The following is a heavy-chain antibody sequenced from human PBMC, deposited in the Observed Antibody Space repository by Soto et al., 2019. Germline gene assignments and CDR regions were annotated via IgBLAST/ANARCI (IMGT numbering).Heavy chain of an antibody. CDR3: ARDFGIAAAVCDY. CDR2: IWYDGSNK. J-gene: IGHJ4*02. D-gene: IGHD6-13*01. CDR1: GFTFSSYG. V-gene: IGHV3-33*01. Sequence: QVQLVESGGGVVQPGRSLRLSCAASGFTFSSYGMHWVRQAPGKGLEWVAVIWYDGSNKYYADSVKGRFTISRDNSKNTLDLQMTRLRAEDTAVYYCARDFGIAAAVCDYWGQGTLVTVSS.